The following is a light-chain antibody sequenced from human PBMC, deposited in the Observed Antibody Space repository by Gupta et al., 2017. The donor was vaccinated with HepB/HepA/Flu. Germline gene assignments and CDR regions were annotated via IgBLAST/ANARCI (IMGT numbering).Light chain of an antibody. CDR3: QQRSSSPT. CDR1: QYISNY. Sequence: EIVLTQSPATLSLSPGERATLSCRASQYISNYLAWYQQKPGQAPRLLSYDASNRATGIPARFSGSGSGTDFTLTISSLEHEDFAIYYCQQRSSSPTFGQGTKVEIK. CDR2: DAS. J-gene: IGKJ1*01. V-gene: IGKV3-11*01.